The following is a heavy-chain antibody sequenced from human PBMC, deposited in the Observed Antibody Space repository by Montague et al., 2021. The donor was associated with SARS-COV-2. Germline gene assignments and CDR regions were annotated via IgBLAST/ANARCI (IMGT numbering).Heavy chain of an antibody. J-gene: IGHJ6*02. CDR3: ARGGGNSADYYDYSLDV. V-gene: IGHV4-59*01. CDR2: IYHNGST. CDR1: GGSISSYY. Sequence: SETLSLTCAVSGGSISSYYWTWIRQPPGKGLESIGYIYHNGSTKYNPSLKSRVTISVDTSKNQFSLKLSSVSVADTAVYYCARGGGNSADYYDYSLDVWGQGTPVPVSS. D-gene: IGHD4-23*01.